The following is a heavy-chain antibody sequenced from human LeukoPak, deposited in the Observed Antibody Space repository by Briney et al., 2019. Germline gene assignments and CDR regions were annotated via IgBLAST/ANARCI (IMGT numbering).Heavy chain of an antibody. CDR3: ARVPGVVVNTGYYYYMDV. J-gene: IGHJ6*03. V-gene: IGHV1-18*01. D-gene: IGHD2-15*01. CDR2: ISAYNGNT. CDR1: GYTFTSYG. Sequence: ASVKVSCKASGYTFTSYGISWVRQAPGQGLEWMGWISAYNGNTNYAQKLQGRVTMTTDTSTSTAYMELRSLRSDDTAVYYCARVPGVVVNTGYYYYMDVWGKGTTVTVSS.